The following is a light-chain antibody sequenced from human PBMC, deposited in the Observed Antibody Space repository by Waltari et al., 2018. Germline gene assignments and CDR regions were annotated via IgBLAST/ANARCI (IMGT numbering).Light chain of an antibody. Sequence: EIVLTQSPGTLSLSPGERATLSCRASQSISSNYLAWYQQKPGQAPRLVIYGASSRATGVPDRFSGSGSGTDFIPTISRLEPEDFAVYYCQQYGSSSWSFGQGTEVEI. V-gene: IGKV3-20*01. J-gene: IGKJ1*01. CDR2: GAS. CDR1: QSISSNY. CDR3: QQYGSSSWS.